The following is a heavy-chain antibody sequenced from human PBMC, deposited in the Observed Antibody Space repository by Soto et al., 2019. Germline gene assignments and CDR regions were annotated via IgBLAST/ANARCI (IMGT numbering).Heavy chain of an antibody. V-gene: IGHV3-30*18. CDR1: GFTFSSYG. CDR2: ISYDGSNE. D-gene: IGHD4-17*01. CDR3: TKSRRFGDYREGYFQH. J-gene: IGHJ1*01. Sequence: GGSLRLSCAASGFTFSSYGMHWVRQAPGKGLEWVAVISYDGSNEYHADSVKGRFTISRDNSKSTVYLQMNSLIAEDTAVYYGTKSRRFGDYREGYFQHWGQGTLVTVSS.